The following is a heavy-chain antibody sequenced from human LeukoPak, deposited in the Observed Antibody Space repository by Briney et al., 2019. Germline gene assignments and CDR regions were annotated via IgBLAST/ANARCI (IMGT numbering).Heavy chain of an antibody. D-gene: IGHD5-12*01. CDR1: GGTFSSYA. J-gene: IGHJ6*02. Sequence: SVKASCKASGGTFSSYAISWVRQAPGQGLEWMGGIIPIFGTANYAQKFQGRVTITADESTSTAYMELSSLRSEDTAVYYCARGYSGSYYYYGMDVWGQGTTVTVSS. CDR2: IIPIFGTA. CDR3: ARGYSGSYYYYGMDV. V-gene: IGHV1-69*13.